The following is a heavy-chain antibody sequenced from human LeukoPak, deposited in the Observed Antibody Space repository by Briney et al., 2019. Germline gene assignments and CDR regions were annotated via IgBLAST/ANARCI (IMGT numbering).Heavy chain of an antibody. CDR3: ARDRNNNFFDY. J-gene: IGHJ4*02. V-gene: IGHV3-33*01. CDR2: IWFDGTKA. Sequence: GRSLRLSCAASGFTFRNAGMRWVRQAPGKGLEWVAFIWFDGTKAYYADSVKGRFTISRDNFNSTVYLHMNSLRGEDTALYYCARDRNNNFFDYCGQGTLVTVSS. D-gene: IGHD2/OR15-2a*01. CDR1: GFTFRNAG.